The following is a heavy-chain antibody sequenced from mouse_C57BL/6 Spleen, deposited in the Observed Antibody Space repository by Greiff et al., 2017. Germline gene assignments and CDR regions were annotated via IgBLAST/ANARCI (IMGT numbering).Heavy chain of an antibody. V-gene: IGHV1-15*01. CDR2: IDPETGGT. D-gene: IGHD4-1*01. Sequence: QVQLQQSGAELVRPGASVTLSCTASGYTFTDYEMHWVKQTPVHGLEWIGAIDPETGGTAYNQKFKGQAILTADKSTSTAYMELRSLTSEDSAVYYCTREDWDYWGQGTTLTVSS. CDR3: TREDWDY. CDR1: GYTFTDYE. J-gene: IGHJ2*01.